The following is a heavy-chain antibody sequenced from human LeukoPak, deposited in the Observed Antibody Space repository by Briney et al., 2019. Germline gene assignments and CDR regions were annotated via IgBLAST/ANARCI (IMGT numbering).Heavy chain of an antibody. D-gene: IGHD3-22*01. J-gene: IGHJ4*02. V-gene: IGHV3-15*01. Sequence: GGSLRLSCAASGFTFSDAWMSWARQAPGKGLEWVGRIKSKTDGGTTDYAAPVKGRFTISRDDSKNTLYLQMNSLKIEDTAVYYCARYYGDSGSQYYFDYWGQGTLVTVSS. CDR3: ARYYGDSGSQYYFDY. CDR2: IKSKTDGGTT. CDR1: GFTFSDAW.